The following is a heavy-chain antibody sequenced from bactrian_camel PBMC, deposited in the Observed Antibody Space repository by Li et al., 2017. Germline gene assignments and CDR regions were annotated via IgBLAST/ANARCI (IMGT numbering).Heavy chain of an antibody. D-gene: IGHD3*01. Sequence: HVQLVESGGGSVQAGGSLRLSCAASGDTYNDYCMTWFRQTQGKEREGIAAVTTNGTATYADAVKGRFTTSRDNAKNTLYLQSNSLKPEDTGMYYCAADIAPKDGGVWYGDYTNWGQGTQVTVS. J-gene: IGHJ4*01. CDR2: VTTNGTA. V-gene: IGHV3S53*01. CDR3: AADIAPKDGGVWYGDYTN. CDR1: GDTYNDYC.